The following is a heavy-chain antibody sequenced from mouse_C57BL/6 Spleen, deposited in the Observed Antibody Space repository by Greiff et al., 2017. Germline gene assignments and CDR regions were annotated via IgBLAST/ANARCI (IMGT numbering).Heavy chain of an antibody. CDR2: ISSGRSTI. J-gene: IGHJ4*01. V-gene: IGHV5-17*01. CDR3: AGEFYAMDY. CDR1: GFTFSDYG. Sequence: EVKLMEPGGGLVKPGGSLKLSCAASGFTFSDYGMHWVRQAPEQGLEWVAYISSGRSTIYYADTVKGRFTISTDNAKNTLFLQMTSLRSEDTAMCYCAGEFYAMDYWGQGTTVTVSS.